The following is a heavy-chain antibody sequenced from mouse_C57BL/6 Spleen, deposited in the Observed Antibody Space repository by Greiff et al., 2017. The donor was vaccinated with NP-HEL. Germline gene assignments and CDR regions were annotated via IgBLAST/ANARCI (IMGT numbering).Heavy chain of an antibody. Sequence: DVMLVESGGGLVKPGGSLKLSCAASGFTFSSYAMSWVRQTPEKRLEWVATISDGGSYTYYPDNVKGRFTISRDNAKNNLYLQMSHLKSEDTAMYYCARDRSGYRYWYFDVWGTGTTVTVSS. CDR2: ISDGGSYT. D-gene: IGHD2-2*01. CDR3: ARDRSGYRYWYFDV. CDR1: GFTFSSYA. V-gene: IGHV5-4*01. J-gene: IGHJ1*03.